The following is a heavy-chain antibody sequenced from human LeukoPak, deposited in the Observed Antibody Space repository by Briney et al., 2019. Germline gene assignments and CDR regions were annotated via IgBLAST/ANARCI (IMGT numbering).Heavy chain of an antibody. CDR2: TNSDGTRS. CDR3: ARDFPSGY. Sequence: GGSLRLSCAASGFTFSSYWMHWVRQAPGKGLVWVSGTNSDGTRSNYADSVRGRFTISRDNAKNTSFLEMISLRDEDTAVYYCARDFPSGYWGQGILVTVSS. D-gene: IGHD6-25*01. J-gene: IGHJ4*01. CDR1: GFTFSSYW. V-gene: IGHV3-74*01.